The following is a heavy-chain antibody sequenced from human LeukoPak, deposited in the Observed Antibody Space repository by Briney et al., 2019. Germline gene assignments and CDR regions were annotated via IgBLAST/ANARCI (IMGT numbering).Heavy chain of an antibody. J-gene: IGHJ4*02. CDR2: ISSSGSTI. CDR1: GFTFSSYE. D-gene: IGHD3-10*01. Sequence: GGSLRLSCAGSGFTFSSYEMSWVRQAPGKGLEWVSYISSSGSTIYYADSVKGRFTISRDNAKKSLYLQMNSLRAEDTAVYYCARAEISGSGSYYKYFDYWGQGTLVTVSS. V-gene: IGHV3-48*03. CDR3: ARAEISGSGSYYKYFDY.